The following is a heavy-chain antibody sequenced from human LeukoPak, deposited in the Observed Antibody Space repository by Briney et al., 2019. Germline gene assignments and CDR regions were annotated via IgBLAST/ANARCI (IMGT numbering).Heavy chain of an antibody. J-gene: IGHJ6*04. CDR3: AELGITMIGGV. D-gene: IGHD3-10*02. Sequence: GGSLRLSCAASGFTFSSYSMNWVRQAPGKGPERVSYISSSSSTIYYADSVKGRFTISRDNAKNSLYLQMNSLRAEDTAVYYCAELGITMIGGVWGKGTTVTISS. CDR2: ISSSSSTI. CDR1: GFTFSSYS. V-gene: IGHV3-48*01.